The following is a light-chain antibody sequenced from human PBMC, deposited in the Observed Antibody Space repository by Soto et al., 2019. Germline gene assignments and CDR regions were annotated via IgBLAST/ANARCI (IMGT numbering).Light chain of an antibody. Sequence: QSALTQPASVSGSPGQSITISCTGTDSDVGGYNYVSWYQHHPGNAPKVMIYDVTYRPSGVSKRFSGSKSGNTASLTISGLQAEDEADYYCSSYTPNGVGVFGGGTQLTVL. J-gene: IGLJ2*01. CDR2: DVT. CDR3: SSYTPNGVGV. CDR1: DSDVGGYNY. V-gene: IGLV2-14*03.